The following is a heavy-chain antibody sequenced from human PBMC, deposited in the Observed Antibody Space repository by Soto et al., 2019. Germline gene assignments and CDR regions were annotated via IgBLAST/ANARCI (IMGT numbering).Heavy chain of an antibody. CDR2: VSSGSTAI. Sequence: GGSLRLSCAAFGFTFSDYSMNWVRQAPGKGLEWVSYVSSGSTAIYYADSVKGRFTISRDSAKDSLYLQMNSLRDDDTAVYYCARDRRDGYNSWGQGTLVTVSS. V-gene: IGHV3-48*02. J-gene: IGHJ4*02. CDR3: ARDRRDGYNS. D-gene: IGHD5-12*01. CDR1: GFTFSDYS.